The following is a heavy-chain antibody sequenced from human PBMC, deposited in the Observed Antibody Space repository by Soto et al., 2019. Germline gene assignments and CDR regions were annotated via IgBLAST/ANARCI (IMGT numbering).Heavy chain of an antibody. CDR2: ISAYSGNT. CDR1: GYTFTTFG. D-gene: IGHD2-15*01. Sequence: QVQLVQSGGEVKKPGAAVKVSCKASGYTFTTFGIGWVRQAPGQGLEWMGWISAYSGNTEYPEKLQGRVTMTIDTSTSTTHMELRSLRSDDTAIYYCARAFCSGGSWYLDYWGQGALVTVSS. V-gene: IGHV1-18*01. J-gene: IGHJ4*02. CDR3: ARAFCSGGSWYLDY.